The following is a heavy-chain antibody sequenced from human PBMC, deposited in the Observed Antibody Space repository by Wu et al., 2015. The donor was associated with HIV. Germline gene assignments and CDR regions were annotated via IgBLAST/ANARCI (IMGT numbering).Heavy chain of an antibody. Sequence: QVQLQESGPGLVKPSETLSLTCAVSGYSINSGYYWGWIRQPPGKGLEWIGNMYHNESPYYNPSLKSRVTISVDTSKNQFSLNLSSVTAADTAVYYCATYDSSGYLFDYWGQGTLVTVSS. V-gene: IGHV4-38-2*01. D-gene: IGHD3-22*01. CDR3: ATYDSSGYLFDY. CDR1: GYSINSGYY. CDR2: MYHNESP. J-gene: IGHJ4*02.